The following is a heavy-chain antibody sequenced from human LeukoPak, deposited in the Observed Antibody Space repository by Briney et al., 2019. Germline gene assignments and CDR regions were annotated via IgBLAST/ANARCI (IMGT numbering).Heavy chain of an antibody. CDR3: AKGLFSAYDKYLDS. CDR1: GFAFKSFT. V-gene: IGHV3-21*04. Sequence: SGGSLRLSCAGSGFAFKSFTMTWVRQAPGKGLEWVSLISDTGRDINYADSVRGRFTISRDNTKNSLFLQMDSLRVEDTAIYYCAKGLFSAYDKYLDSWGQGTLVTVSS. CDR2: ISDTGRDI. D-gene: IGHD5-12*01. J-gene: IGHJ4*02.